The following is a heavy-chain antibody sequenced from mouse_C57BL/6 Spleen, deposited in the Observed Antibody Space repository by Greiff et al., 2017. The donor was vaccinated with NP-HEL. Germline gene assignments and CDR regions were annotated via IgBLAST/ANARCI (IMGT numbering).Heavy chain of an antibody. CDR2: INPNNGGT. Sequence: EVQLQQSGPELVKPGASVKISCTASGYTFTDYYMDWVKQSHGKSLEWIGDINPNNGGTIYNQKFKGKATLTVDKSSSTAYMELRSLTSEDTAVYYCARSLYYPYYFDYWGQGTTLTVSS. CDR1: GYTFTDYY. V-gene: IGHV1-18*01. CDR3: ARSLYYPYYFDY. D-gene: IGHD2-1*01. J-gene: IGHJ2*01.